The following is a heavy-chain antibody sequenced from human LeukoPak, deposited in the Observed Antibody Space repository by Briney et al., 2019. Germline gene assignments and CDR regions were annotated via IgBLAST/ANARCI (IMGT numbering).Heavy chain of an antibody. CDR3: ASTSAAAGRDYYYYMDV. CDR1: GGTFSSYA. CDR2: IIPIFGTA. Sequence: SVKVSCKASGGTFSSYAISWVRQAPGQGLEWMGGIIPIFGTANYAQKFQGRVTITTDESTSTAYMELSSLRSEDTAVYYCASTSAAAGRDYYYYMDVWGKGTTVTVSS. D-gene: IGHD6-13*01. J-gene: IGHJ6*03. V-gene: IGHV1-69*05.